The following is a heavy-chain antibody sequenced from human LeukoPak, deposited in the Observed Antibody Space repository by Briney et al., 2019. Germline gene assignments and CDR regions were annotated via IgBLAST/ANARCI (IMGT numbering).Heavy chain of an antibody. D-gene: IGHD1-26*01. CDR1: GFTFSSYS. CDR2: ISSSSSYI. Sequence: GGSLRLSCAASGFTFSSYSMNWVRQAPGKGLEWVSSISSSSSYIYYADSVKGRFTISRDDAENSLYLQMDSLRAEDTAMYYCANLIVGAITHEDYWGQGTLVTVSS. V-gene: IGHV3-21*01. J-gene: IGHJ4*02. CDR3: ANLIVGAITHEDY.